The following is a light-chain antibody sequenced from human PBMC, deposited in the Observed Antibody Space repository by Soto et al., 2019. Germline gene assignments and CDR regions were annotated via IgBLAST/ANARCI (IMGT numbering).Light chain of an antibody. CDR2: EVS. CDR1: SSDVGSYNL. CDR3: CSYAGSSTFKV. Sequence: QSVLTQPASVSGSPGQSITISCTGTSSDVGSYNLVSWYQQHPGKAPKLMIYEVSKRPSGVSNRFSGSKSGNTASLTISGLQAEDEADYYCCSYAGSSTFKVVGGGTKLTVL. J-gene: IGLJ2*01. V-gene: IGLV2-23*02.